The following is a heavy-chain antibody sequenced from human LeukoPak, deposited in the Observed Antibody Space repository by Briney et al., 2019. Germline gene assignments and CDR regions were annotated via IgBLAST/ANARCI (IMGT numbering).Heavy chain of an antibody. D-gene: IGHD6-19*01. CDR3: AREGTTYSTGRTTWFDP. Sequence: GGSLRLSCAASGFTFSSYSMNWVRQAPGKGLEWVSYISSSSSTIYYADSVKGRFTISRDNAKNSLYLQMSSLRAEDTAVYCCAREGTTYSTGRTTWFDPWGQGTLVTVSS. V-gene: IGHV3-48*01. CDR1: GFTFSSYS. CDR2: ISSSSSTI. J-gene: IGHJ5*02.